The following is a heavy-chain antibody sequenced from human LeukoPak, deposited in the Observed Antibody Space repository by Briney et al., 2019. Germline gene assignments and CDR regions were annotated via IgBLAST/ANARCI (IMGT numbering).Heavy chain of an antibody. Sequence: SVKVSCKASGGTFSSYAISWVRQAPGQGLEWMGGIIPIFGTANYAQKFQGRVTITAGKSTSTAYMELSSLRSEDTAVYYCARERGGYSSGWYGGYFDYWGQGTLVTVSS. D-gene: IGHD6-19*01. J-gene: IGHJ4*02. CDR1: GGTFSSYA. CDR2: IIPIFGTA. V-gene: IGHV1-69*06. CDR3: ARERGGYSSGWYGGYFDY.